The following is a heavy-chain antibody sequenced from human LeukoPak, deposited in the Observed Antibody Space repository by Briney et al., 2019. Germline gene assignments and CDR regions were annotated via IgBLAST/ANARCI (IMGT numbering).Heavy chain of an antibody. V-gene: IGHV3-21*01. CDR1: GFTFSSYS. D-gene: IGHD6-13*01. J-gene: IGHJ3*02. CDR3: ARGASAAGTVMNAFDI. CDR2: ISSSSSYI. Sequence: GGSLRLSCAASGFTFSSYSMNWVRQAPGKGLEWVSSISSSSSYIYYADSVKGRFTISRDNAKNSLYLQMNSLRAEDTAVYYCARGASAAGTVMNAFDIWGQGTMVTVSS.